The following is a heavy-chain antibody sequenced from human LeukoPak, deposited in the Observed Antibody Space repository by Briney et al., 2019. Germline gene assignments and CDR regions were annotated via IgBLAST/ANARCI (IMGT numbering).Heavy chain of an antibody. V-gene: IGHV3-23*01. CDR3: ARDLCWGCFDD. CDR2: ITSSGGST. D-gene: IGHD3-10*02. CDR1: GFTFHTYG. Sequence: GGSLRLSCAASGFTFHTYGMTWVRQAPGKGLEWVSAITSSGGSTYYGDSVKGRFTISRDNSRNTLYLQMNSLRVDDTAVYYCARDLCWGCFDDWGQGNLVTVSS. J-gene: IGHJ4*02.